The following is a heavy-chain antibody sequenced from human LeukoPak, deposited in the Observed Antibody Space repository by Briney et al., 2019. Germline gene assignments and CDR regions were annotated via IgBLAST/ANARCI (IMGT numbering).Heavy chain of an antibody. CDR1: GFTFGSYG. CDR3: AKDSGSRYGLLDF. J-gene: IGHJ4*02. D-gene: IGHD5-18*01. Sequence: GRSLRLSCAASGFTFGSYGMHWVRQAPGKGLEWVAVISYDGSNKYYADSVKGRFTISRDNSKNTLYLQMNSLRAEDTAVYFCAKDSGSRYGLLDFWGQGTLVTVSS. CDR2: ISYDGSNK. V-gene: IGHV3-30*18.